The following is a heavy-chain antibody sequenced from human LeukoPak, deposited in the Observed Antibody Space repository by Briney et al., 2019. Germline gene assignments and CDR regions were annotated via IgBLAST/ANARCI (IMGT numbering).Heavy chain of an antibody. Sequence: GESLKISCKGSGYSFTSFWIGWVRQMPGKGLEYMGIIYPGDSDTRYSPPFQGQVTISADKSISTAYLQWSSLKASDTAMYYCATDYYDSGSHFDYWGQGTLVTVPS. V-gene: IGHV5-51*01. J-gene: IGHJ4*02. D-gene: IGHD3-22*01. CDR1: GYSFTSFW. CDR3: ATDYYDSGSHFDY. CDR2: IYPGDSDT.